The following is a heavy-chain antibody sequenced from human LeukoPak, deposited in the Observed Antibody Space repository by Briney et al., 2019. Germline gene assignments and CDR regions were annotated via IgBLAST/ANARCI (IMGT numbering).Heavy chain of an antibody. J-gene: IGHJ6*03. CDR1: GYTFTSYD. CDR3: WRERDYYYYMDV. V-gene: IGHV1-8*03. CDR2: MSPNSGNT. Sequence: GASVKVSCKASGYTFTSYDINWVRQATGQGLEWMGWMSPNSGNTGYAQKFQGRVTITRNTSISTAYMELSSLRSEDRAVYYCWRERDYYYYMDVWGKGATVTVSS.